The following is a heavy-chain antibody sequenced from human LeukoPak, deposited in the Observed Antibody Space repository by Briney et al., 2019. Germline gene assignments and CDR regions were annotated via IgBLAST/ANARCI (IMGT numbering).Heavy chain of an antibody. D-gene: IGHD6-13*01. Sequence: SGGSVRLSCAASGFTFSSYSMNWVRQAPGKGLEWVSSISSSSSYIYYADSVKGRFTISRDNAKNSLYLQMNSLRAEDTAVYDCARGLAAGTPDYWGQGTLVTLSS. CDR3: ARGLAAGTPDY. V-gene: IGHV3-21*01. CDR1: GFTFSSYS. CDR2: ISSSSSYI. J-gene: IGHJ4*02.